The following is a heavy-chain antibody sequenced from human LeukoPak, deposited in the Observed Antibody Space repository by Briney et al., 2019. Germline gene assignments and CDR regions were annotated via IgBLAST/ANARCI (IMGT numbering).Heavy chain of an antibody. J-gene: IGHJ4*02. CDR2: IYFSGST. V-gene: IGHV4-39*01. CDR1: GGSISSSSHY. D-gene: IGHD6-19*01. CDR3: ARPQWLGPFDS. Sequence: SETLSLTCTVFGGSISSSSHYWGWIRQPPGEGLEWIGSIYFSGSTYYSTLLKSRVPISVKPSTNQFFLKLSSVTAADTAVYFCARPQWLGPFDSWGQGTLVTVSS.